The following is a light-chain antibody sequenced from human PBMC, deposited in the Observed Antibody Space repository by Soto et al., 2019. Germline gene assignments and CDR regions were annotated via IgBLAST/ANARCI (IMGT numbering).Light chain of an antibody. CDR2: KAS. CDR3: QQYSSYSWT. CDR1: QTISNW. J-gene: IGKJ1*01. V-gene: IGKV1-5*03. Sequence: DIQMTQSPSTLSASVGDRVTITCRASQTISNWLAWYQQKPGKAPKVLIYKASGLESGVPSRFSGSGSGTEFTLTISSLQPDDFATYYCQQYSSYSWTFGQVTKVEIK.